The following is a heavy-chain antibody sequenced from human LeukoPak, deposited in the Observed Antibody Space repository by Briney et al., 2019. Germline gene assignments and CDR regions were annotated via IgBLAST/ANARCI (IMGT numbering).Heavy chain of an antibody. D-gene: IGHD3-9*01. J-gene: IGHJ3*02. CDR2: IKSKTDGGTT. CDR1: GFTFSNAW. Sequence: PGGSLRLSCAASGFTFSNAWMSWVRQAPGKGLEWVGRIKSKTDGGTTDYAAPVKGRFTISRDDSKNTLYLQMNSLKTEDTAVYYCTTRALGRYFDWRRDAFDIWGQGTMVTVSS. CDR3: TTRALGRYFDWRRDAFDI. V-gene: IGHV3-15*01.